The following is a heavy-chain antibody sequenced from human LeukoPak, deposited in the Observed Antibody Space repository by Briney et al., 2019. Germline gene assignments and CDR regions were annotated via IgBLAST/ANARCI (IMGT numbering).Heavy chain of an antibody. CDR2: ISAYNGNT. Sequence: GASVKVSCKASGYTFTSYGISWVRQAPGQGLEWMGWISAYNGNTNYAQKLQGRVTMTTDTSTSTAYMELRSLRSGDTAVYYCARILAHYDSSGVDYWGQGTLVTVSS. J-gene: IGHJ4*02. V-gene: IGHV1-18*01. D-gene: IGHD3-22*01. CDR1: GYTFTSYG. CDR3: ARILAHYDSSGVDY.